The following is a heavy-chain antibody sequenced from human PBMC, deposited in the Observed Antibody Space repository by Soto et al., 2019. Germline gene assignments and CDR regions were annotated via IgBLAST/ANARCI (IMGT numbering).Heavy chain of an antibody. J-gene: IGHJ4*02. CDR3: ARDPRSWNYVGFWES. CDR2: INPDGGST. D-gene: IGHD1-7*01. V-gene: IGHV1-46*01. CDR1: GYSFIDHY. Sequence: QVQLVQSGAEVKRPGASVRLSCKASGYSFIDHYIHWVRQAPGQGLAWMGVINPDGGSTSYAHRFQGRVTVTTATSTSTVYMDLTSLRSDDTAVYYCARDPRSWNYVGFWESWGQGTLVTVST.